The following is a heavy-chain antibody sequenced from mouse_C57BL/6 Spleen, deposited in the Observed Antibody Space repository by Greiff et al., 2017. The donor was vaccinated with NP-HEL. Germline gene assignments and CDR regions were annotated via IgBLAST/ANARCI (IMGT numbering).Heavy chain of an antibody. J-gene: IGHJ4*01. CDR2: IWSDGST. Sequence: QVQLKESGPGLVAPSQSLSITCTVSGFSLTSYGVHWVRQPPGKGLEWLVVIWSDGSTTYNSALKSRLSISKDNSKSQFFLKMNSLQTDDTAMYYCARQGDYKGFYYAMDYWGQGTSVTVSS. D-gene: IGHD2-12*01. CDR3: ARQGDYKGFYYAMDY. CDR1: GFSLTSYG. V-gene: IGHV2-6-1*01.